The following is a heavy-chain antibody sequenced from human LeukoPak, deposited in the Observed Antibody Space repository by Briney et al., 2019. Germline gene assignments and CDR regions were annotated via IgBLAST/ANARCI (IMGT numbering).Heavy chain of an antibody. CDR1: GGSISSGSYY. Sequence: SETLSLTCTVSGGSISSGSYYWGWIRQPPGKGLEWIGTIYYSGSTYYNPSLKSRVTISLDTSKNQFSPKLSSVTAADTAVYYCARDRYYYDSSGYYPLDYWGQGTLVTVSS. CDR2: IYYSGST. CDR3: ARDRYYYDSSGYYPLDY. D-gene: IGHD3-22*01. J-gene: IGHJ4*02. V-gene: IGHV4-39*07.